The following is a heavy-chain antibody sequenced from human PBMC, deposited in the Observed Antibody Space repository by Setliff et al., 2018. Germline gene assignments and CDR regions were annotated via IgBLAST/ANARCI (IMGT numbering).Heavy chain of an antibody. CDR2: INGVNGNT. Sequence: ASVKVSCKASGYTFTAYDIHWMRQAPGQSLEWMGWINGVNGNTKYSQNFQGRVTFTSDTSANTAFMELSSLRSEDSSMYYCARGQTVGPNSGKDYWGQGTLVTSP. V-gene: IGHV1-3*01. J-gene: IGHJ4*02. D-gene: IGHD1-26*01. CDR3: ARGQTVGPNSGKDY. CDR1: GYTFTAYD.